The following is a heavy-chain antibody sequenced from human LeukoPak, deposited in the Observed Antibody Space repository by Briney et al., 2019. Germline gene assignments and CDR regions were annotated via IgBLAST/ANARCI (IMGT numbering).Heavy chain of an antibody. J-gene: IGHJ6*03. CDR2: IYYSGST. Sequence: SETLSLTCTVSGGSISSSTYYWGWIRQPPGKGLEWIGSIYYSGSTYYNPSLKNRVIISVDTSKNQFSLKLTSVTAADTAVYYCARFDCSSTNCYRLMFYFYYMDVWGKGTTVTVSS. CDR3: ARFDCSSTNCYRLMFYFYYMDV. CDR1: GGSISSSTYY. V-gene: IGHV4-39*01. D-gene: IGHD2-2*01.